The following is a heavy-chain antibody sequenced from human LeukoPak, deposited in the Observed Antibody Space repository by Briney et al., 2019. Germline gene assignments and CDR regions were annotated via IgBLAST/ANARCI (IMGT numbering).Heavy chain of an antibody. Sequence: KTGGSLRLSCAASGFTFSSYAMSWVRQAPGKGLEWVSSISSSSSYIYYADSVKGRFTISRDNAKNTLHLQMSSLRAEDTATYYCVRWDFLTGSGDIWGQGTLVTVSS. D-gene: IGHD3/OR15-3a*01. V-gene: IGHV3-21*01. J-gene: IGHJ4*02. CDR1: GFTFSSYA. CDR2: ISSSSSYI. CDR3: VRWDFLTGSGDI.